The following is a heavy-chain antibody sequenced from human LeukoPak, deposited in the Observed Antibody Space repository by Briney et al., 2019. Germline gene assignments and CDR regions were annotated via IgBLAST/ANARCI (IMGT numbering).Heavy chain of an antibody. CDR3: AREESYYYDSSGYLKPLDY. D-gene: IGHD3-22*01. CDR1: GFTFSDYY. Sequence: GGSLRLSCAASGFTFSDYYMSWIRRAPGKGLEWVSYISSSGSTIYYADSVKGRFTISRDNAKNSLYLQMNSLRAEDTAVYYCAREESYYYDSSGYLKPLDYWGQGTLVTVSS. V-gene: IGHV3-11*04. CDR2: ISSSGSTI. J-gene: IGHJ4*02.